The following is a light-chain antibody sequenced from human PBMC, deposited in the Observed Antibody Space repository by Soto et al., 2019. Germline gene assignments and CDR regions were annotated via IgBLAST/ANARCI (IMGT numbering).Light chain of an antibody. CDR1: RIIDIY. V-gene: IGKV1-39*01. J-gene: IGKJ1*01. CDR2: AAS. Sequence: DIQMTQSPSSLSASVGDRVTITCRTSRIIDIYLNWYQQKPGKPPNLLIFAASSLQSGAPSRFSGSGAGTDFTLTINNLQPEDFATYYCLQSYSPPWGFGQGTKVEMK. CDR3: LQSYSPPWG.